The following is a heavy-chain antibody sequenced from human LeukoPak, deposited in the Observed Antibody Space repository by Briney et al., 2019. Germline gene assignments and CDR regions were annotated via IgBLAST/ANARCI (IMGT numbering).Heavy chain of an antibody. Sequence: PSETLSLTCTVSGYSISSGYYWGWIRQPAGKGLEWIGRIYTSGSTNYNPSLKSRVTISVDTSKNQFSLKLSSVTAADTAVYYCARAEKAVAGLYWFDPWGQGTLVTVSS. CDR3: ARAEKAVAGLYWFDP. V-gene: IGHV4-61*02. CDR1: GYSISSGYY. D-gene: IGHD6-19*01. J-gene: IGHJ5*02. CDR2: IYTSGST.